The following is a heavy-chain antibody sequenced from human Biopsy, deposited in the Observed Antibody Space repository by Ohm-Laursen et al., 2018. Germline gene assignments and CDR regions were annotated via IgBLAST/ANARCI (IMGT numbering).Heavy chain of an antibody. D-gene: IGHD1-7*01. CDR1: GYSFTTYD. V-gene: IGHV1-8*01. Sequence: SVKVSCKASGYSFTTYDITWVRQASGQGPEWIGWLNPVSGNSNFGQKFRGRVTVTSDTSISTAYMELSGLTSDDTATYYCGRAVRNQLLTDPWGQGTLVTVTS. CDR3: GRAVRNQLLTDP. CDR2: LNPVSGNS. J-gene: IGHJ5*02.